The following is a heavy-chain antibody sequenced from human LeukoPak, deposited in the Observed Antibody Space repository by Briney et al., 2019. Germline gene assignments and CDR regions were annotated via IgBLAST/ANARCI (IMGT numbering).Heavy chain of an antibody. CDR3: ARLGYYYDSSGYYRGNP. Sequence: GASVKVSCKASGYTFTGYYMHWVRQAPGQGLEWMGWINPNSGGTNYAQKFQGRVTMTRDTSISTAYMELSRLRSDDTAVYYCARLGYYYDSSGYYRGNPWGQGTLVTVSS. CDR1: GYTFTGYY. D-gene: IGHD3-22*01. V-gene: IGHV1-2*02. CDR2: INPNSGGT. J-gene: IGHJ4*02.